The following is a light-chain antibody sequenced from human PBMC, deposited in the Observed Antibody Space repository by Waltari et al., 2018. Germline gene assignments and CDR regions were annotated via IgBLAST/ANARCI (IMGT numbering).Light chain of an antibody. V-gene: IGKV1-8*01. J-gene: IGKJ1*01. CDR1: QGIRSY. Sequence: AIRMTQSPSSLSASTGARVTTTCRASQGIRSYLARYQQKPGNAPKRLIYAASTLQSGVPSRFSGSGSGTDFTLTISCLQSEDFATYYCQQYYSYPPWTFGQGTKVEIK. CDR2: AAS. CDR3: QQYYSYPPWT.